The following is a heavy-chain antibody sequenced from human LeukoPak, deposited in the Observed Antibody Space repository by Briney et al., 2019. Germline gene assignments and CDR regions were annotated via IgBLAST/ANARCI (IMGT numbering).Heavy chain of an antibody. Sequence: GASVKVSCKASGYTFTSYDINWVRQATGQGLEWMGWMNPNSGNTGYAQKFQGRVTMTRNTSISTAYMELSSLRSEDTAVYYCARIFSGYSSSSAKAFDPWGQGTLVTVSS. CDR2: MNPNSGNT. V-gene: IGHV1-8*01. D-gene: IGHD6-6*01. CDR3: ARIFSGYSSSSAKAFDP. J-gene: IGHJ5*02. CDR1: GYTFTSYD.